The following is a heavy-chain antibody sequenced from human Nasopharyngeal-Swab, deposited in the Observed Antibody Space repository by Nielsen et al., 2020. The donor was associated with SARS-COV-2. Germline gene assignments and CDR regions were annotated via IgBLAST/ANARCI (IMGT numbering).Heavy chain of an antibody. CDR1: GCTFYSYG. Sequence: GSVKASCKASGCTFYSYGIIWVRHAPGQGLAWMGWNSAYNGNTNYAQKLQDRVTMTTDTSTSTAYMELRSLRSDDTAVYYCAREGPLKYFDYWGQGTLVTVSS. V-gene: IGHV1-18*01. CDR2: NSAYNGNT. J-gene: IGHJ4*02. CDR3: AREGPLKYFDY.